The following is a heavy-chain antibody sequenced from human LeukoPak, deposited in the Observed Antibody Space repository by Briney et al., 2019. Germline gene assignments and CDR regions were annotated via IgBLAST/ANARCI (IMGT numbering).Heavy chain of an antibody. D-gene: IGHD6-13*01. CDR2: ISGSGGST. Sequence: GGSLRLSCAASGFTFSSYAMSWVRQAPGKGLEWVSAISGSGGSTYYADSVKGRVTISRDNSKNTLYLQMNSLRAEDTAVYYCARRIAAAGTCFDYWGQGTLVTVSS. V-gene: IGHV3-23*01. CDR1: GFTFSSYA. CDR3: ARRIAAAGTCFDY. J-gene: IGHJ4*02.